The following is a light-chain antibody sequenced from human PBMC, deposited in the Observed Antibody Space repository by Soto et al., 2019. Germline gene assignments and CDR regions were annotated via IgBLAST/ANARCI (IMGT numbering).Light chain of an antibody. CDR2: WAS. Sequence: DIVMTQSPDSLAVSLGERATINCKSSQSVLYSSNNKNYLAWYQQKPGQPPKLLIYWASTRESGVPDRFSGSGSGTDFTLTISSLQAEGVAVYYGQQYYSTPWTFGQGTKVEIK. V-gene: IGKV4-1*01. J-gene: IGKJ1*01. CDR3: QQYYSTPWT. CDR1: QSVLYSSNNKNY.